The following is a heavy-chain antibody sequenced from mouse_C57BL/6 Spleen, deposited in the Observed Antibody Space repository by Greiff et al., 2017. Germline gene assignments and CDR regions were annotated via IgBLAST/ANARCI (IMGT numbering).Heavy chain of an antibody. CDR3: AKRGWLLYFGY. CDR2: ILPGSGCT. D-gene: IGHD2-3*01. V-gene: IGHV1-9*01. Sequence: VQLQQPGAELMKPGASVKLSCKATGYTFTGYWIEWVKQRPGHGLEWIGEILPGSGCTNYNEKFKGKATFTADTSSNTAYMQLSSLTTEDSAIYYCAKRGWLLYFGYWGQGTTLTVSS. J-gene: IGHJ2*01. CDR1: GYTFTGYW.